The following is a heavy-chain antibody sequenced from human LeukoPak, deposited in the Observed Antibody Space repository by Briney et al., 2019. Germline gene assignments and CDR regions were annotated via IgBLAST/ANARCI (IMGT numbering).Heavy chain of an antibody. Sequence: SETLSLTCTVSGDSISSSSYYWGWIRPPPGKGLEWIGSIYYSGSTYYNPSLKSRVTISVDTSKNQFSLKLSSVTAADTAVYYCARQAPYYGSGSYFHYWGQGTLVTVSS. D-gene: IGHD3-10*01. J-gene: IGHJ4*02. CDR1: GDSISSSSYY. CDR3: ARQAPYYGSGSYFHY. CDR2: IYYSGST. V-gene: IGHV4-39*01.